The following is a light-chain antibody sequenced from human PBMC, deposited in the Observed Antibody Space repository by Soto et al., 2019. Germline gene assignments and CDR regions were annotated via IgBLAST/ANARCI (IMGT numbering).Light chain of an antibody. J-gene: IGKJ1*01. CDR1: QSVSNNY. Sequence: EIVMTQSPGTLCLSPGERATLSCSASQSVSNNYLAWYQQKPGQAPRLLIYGASSRATGVPDRFSGSGSETDFTLTISRLEPEDFAVYYCQQYGTFPRTFGQGTKVDIK. CDR2: GAS. V-gene: IGKV3-20*01. CDR3: QQYGTFPRT.